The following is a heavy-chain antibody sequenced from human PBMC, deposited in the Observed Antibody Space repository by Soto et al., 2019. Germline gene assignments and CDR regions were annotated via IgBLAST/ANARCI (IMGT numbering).Heavy chain of an antibody. CDR1: GFTFDDYA. D-gene: IGHD4-4*01. Sequence: EVQLVESGGGLVQPGRSLRLSCAASGFTFDDYAMHWVRQAPGKGLEWVSGISWNSGSIGYADSVKGRFTISRDNAKNSLYLQMNSLRVEDTALYYCAKDVHDYSNYVFDYWGQGTLVTVSS. J-gene: IGHJ4*02. CDR3: AKDVHDYSNYVFDY. CDR2: ISWNSGSI. V-gene: IGHV3-9*01.